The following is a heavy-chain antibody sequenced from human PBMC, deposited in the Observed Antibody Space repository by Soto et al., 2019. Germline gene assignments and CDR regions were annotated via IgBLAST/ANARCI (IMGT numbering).Heavy chain of an antibody. V-gene: IGHV3-48*02. D-gene: IGHD3-10*01. CDR2: ISSCTSTI. CDR1: GFTFISYS. J-gene: IGHJ3*02. Sequence: EVQLVESGGGLVQPGGSLRLSCAASGFTFISYSMNWVRQAPGKGREWGSYISSCTSTIYYADSVKGRFTISRDNAKNALYLQVNSLGDEGTAVYYCARFPAITRVGVGAFAIWGQGRMVSVSS. CDR3: ARFPAITRVGVGAFAI.